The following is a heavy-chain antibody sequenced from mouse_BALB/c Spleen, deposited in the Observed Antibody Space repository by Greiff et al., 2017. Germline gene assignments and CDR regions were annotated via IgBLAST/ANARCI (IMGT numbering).Heavy chain of an antibody. CDR2: IYPGDGDT. J-gene: IGHJ2*01. CDR3: TRSPYYFDY. CDR1: GYTFTSYW. V-gene: IGHV1-87*01. Sequence: QVQLKQSGAELARPGASVKLSCKASGYTFTSYWMQWVKQRPGQGLEWIGAIYPGDGDTRYTQKFKGKATLTVDTSSSTAYMQLSSLTSEDSAVYYCTRSPYYFDYWGQGTTLTVSS.